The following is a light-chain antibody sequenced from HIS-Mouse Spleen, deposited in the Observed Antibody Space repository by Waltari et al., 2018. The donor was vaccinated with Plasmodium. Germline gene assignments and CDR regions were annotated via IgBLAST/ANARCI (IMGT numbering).Light chain of an antibody. CDR3: QQYNNPRTT. V-gene: IGKV3-15*01. CDR1: QSVSSN. CDR2: GAS. Sequence: EIVMTQSPPTLSVSPGESATLSSRASQSVSSNLAWYQQKPGQAPRLLIYGASTRATGIPARFSGSGSGTEFTLTISSLQSEDFAVYYCQQYNNPRTTFGQGTKLEIK. J-gene: IGKJ2*01.